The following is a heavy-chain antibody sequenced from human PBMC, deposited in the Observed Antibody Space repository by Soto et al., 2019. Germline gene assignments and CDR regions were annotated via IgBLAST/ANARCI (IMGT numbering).Heavy chain of an antibody. V-gene: IGHV3-15*01. Sequence: GGSRGISCAASGLCFKHASMSWVGQGPGKGVEWVGRIKSNTDGGTTDYAAPVKGRFTISRDDSKNTLYLQMNSLKTEDTAVCECTTDPFLLTFFGVLDVADYSARGTRVT. CDR3: TTDPFLLTFFGVLDVADY. J-gene: IGHJ4*02. D-gene: IGHD3-3*01. CDR1: GLCFKHAS. CDR2: IKSNTDGGTT.